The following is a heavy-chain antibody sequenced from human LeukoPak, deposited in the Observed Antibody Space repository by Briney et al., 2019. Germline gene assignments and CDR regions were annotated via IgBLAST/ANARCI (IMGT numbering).Heavy chain of an antibody. CDR3: ARESSGGYYFDVFDI. J-gene: IGHJ3*02. D-gene: IGHD3-22*01. CDR2: ISSSSSYI. V-gene: IGHV3-21*01. CDR1: RFTFSSYS. Sequence: GGSLRLSCAASRFTFSSYSMNWVRQAPGKGLEWVSSISSSSSYIYYADSVKGRFTISRDNAKNSLYLQMNSLRAEDTAFYYCARESSGGYYFDVFDIWGQGTMVTVSS.